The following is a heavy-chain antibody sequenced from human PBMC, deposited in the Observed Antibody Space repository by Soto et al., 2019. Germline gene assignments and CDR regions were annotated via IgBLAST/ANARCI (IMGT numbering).Heavy chain of an antibody. CDR3: ARDDCSGGSCYSSSYYYGMDV. Sequence: QVQLVQSGAEVKKPGSSVKVSCKASGGTFSSYAISWVRQAPGQGLAWMGGIIPIFGTANYAQKFQGRVTITADESTSTAYMELSSLRSEDTAVYYCARDDCSGGSCYSSSYYYGMDVWGQGTTVTVSS. CDR2: IIPIFGTA. V-gene: IGHV1-69*01. CDR1: GGTFSSYA. J-gene: IGHJ6*02. D-gene: IGHD2-15*01.